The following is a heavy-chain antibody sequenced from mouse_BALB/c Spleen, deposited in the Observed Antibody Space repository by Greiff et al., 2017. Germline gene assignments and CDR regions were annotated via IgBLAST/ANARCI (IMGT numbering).Heavy chain of an antibody. D-gene: IGHD2-4*01. V-gene: IGHV2-9*02. J-gene: IGHJ4*01. Sequence: VQLKESGPGLVAPSQSLSITCTVSGFSLTSYGVHWVRQPPGKGLEWLGVIWAGGSTNYNSALMSRLSISKDNSKSQVFLKMNSLQTDDTAMYYCARDYDYPYYYAMDYWGQGTSVTVSS. CDR1: GFSLTSYG. CDR2: IWAGGST. CDR3: ARDYDYPYYYAMDY.